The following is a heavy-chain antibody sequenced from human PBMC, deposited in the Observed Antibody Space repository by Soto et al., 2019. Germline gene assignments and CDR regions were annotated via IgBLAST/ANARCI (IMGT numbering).Heavy chain of an antibody. V-gene: IGHV3-7*03. Sequence: EVQLVESGGGLVQPGGSLRLSCAASGLTFSNYWMSWVRQAPGKGLEWVASINQDGTLKYYVDSVKGRFTISRDNAQNSFLLQMISLRAEDTAVYYCARWQSSGWYLDIWGQGTLLSVSS. CDR1: GLTFSNYW. CDR3: ARWQSSGWYLDI. J-gene: IGHJ4*02. D-gene: IGHD6-19*01. CDR2: INQDGTLK.